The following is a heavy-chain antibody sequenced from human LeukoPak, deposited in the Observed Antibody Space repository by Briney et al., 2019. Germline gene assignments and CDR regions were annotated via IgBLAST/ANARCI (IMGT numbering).Heavy chain of an antibody. V-gene: IGHV3-23*01. CDR3: AKESGWWGMDV. D-gene: IGHD2-15*01. CDR2: ISGSGGNT. J-gene: IGHJ6*02. CDR1: GFTFSSYA. Sequence: GGSLRLSCAASGFTFSSYAMTWVRQAPGKGLEWVSVISGSGGNTYFADSVKGRFTTSRDNSKNTLYLQMNSLRAEDTAVYYCAKESGWWGMDVWGQGTTVTVSS.